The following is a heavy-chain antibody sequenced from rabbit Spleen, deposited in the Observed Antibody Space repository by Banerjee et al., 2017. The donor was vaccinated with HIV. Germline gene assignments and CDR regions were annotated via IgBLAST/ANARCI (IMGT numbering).Heavy chain of an antibody. D-gene: IGHD4-1*01. J-gene: IGHJ3*01. Sequence: QEQLEESGGGLVQPEGSLTLTCKASGFDFSTNAMCWVRQAPGKGPEWIACIDNGDDSSYYASWVNGRFTISRSTSLNTVPLQMTSLTAADTATYFCARDGISFVSSGWGLTRLDLWGPGTLVTVS. CDR1: GFDFSTNA. CDR3: ARDGISFVSSGWGLTRLDL. CDR2: IDNGDDSS. V-gene: IGHV1S47*01.